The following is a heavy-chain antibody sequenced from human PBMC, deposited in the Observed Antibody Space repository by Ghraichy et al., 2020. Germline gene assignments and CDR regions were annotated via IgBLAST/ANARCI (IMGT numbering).Heavy chain of an antibody. CDR3: AGGYCSGGSCYSEYYSFDY. Sequence: SETLSLTCTVSGGSISSYYWSWIRQPPGKGLEWIGYIYYSGSTNYNPSLKSRVTISVDTSKNQFSLKLSSVTAADTAVYYCAGGYCSGGSCYSEYYSFDYWGQGTLVTVSS. CDR1: GGSISSYY. V-gene: IGHV4-59*08. CDR2: IYYSGST. D-gene: IGHD2-15*01. J-gene: IGHJ4*02.